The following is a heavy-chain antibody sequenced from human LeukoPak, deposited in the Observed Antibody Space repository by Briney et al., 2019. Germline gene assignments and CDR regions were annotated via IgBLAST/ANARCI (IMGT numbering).Heavy chain of an antibody. CDR1: GFTVSSNY. J-gene: IGHJ4*02. CDR3: ARGSDVGPYGGNRDPFDY. D-gene: IGHD4-23*01. Sequence: PGGSLRLSCAASGFTVSSNYMSWVRQAPGKGLEWVSVIYSGGSTYYADSVKGRFTISRHNSKNTLYLQMNSLRAEDTAVYYCARGSDVGPYGGNRDPFDYWGQGTLVTVSS. V-gene: IGHV3-53*04. CDR2: IYSGGST.